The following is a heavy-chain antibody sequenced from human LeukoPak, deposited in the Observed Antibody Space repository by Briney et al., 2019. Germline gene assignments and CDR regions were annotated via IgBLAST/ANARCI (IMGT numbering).Heavy chain of an antibody. CDR2: IYSGSTT. CDR1: GFTVNNNY. CDR3: AKDHAVSPRIAAPRGIDY. D-gene: IGHD6-6*01. V-gene: IGHV3-53*01. Sequence: GGSLRLSCEASGFTVNNNYMSWVRQVPGKGLEWVSVIYSGSTTSYADSVKGRFTISRDNSKNTLFLQMSSLRAEDTAVYYCAKDHAVSPRIAAPRGIDYWGQGTLVTVSS. J-gene: IGHJ4*02.